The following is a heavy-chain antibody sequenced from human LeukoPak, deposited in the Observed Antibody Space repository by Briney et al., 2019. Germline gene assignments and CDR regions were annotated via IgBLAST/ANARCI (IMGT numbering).Heavy chain of an antibody. Sequence: GGSLRLSCAASGFTFSSYAMSWVRQAPGKGLEWVSAIGGSGGSTYYADSVKGRFTISRDNSKNTLYLQMNSLRAEDTAVYYCALLPSYYYGSGSLDYWGQGTLVTVSS. CDR3: ALLPSYYYGSGSLDY. D-gene: IGHD3-10*01. J-gene: IGHJ4*02. CDR1: GFTFSSYA. V-gene: IGHV3-23*01. CDR2: IGGSGGST.